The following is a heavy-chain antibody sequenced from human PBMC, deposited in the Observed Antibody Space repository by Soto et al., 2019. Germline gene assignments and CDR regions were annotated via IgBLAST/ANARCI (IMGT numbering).Heavy chain of an antibody. CDR3: ARANPLWGDYDRIAFDF. J-gene: IGHJ4*02. D-gene: IGHD4-17*01. V-gene: IGHV4-30-4*01. Sequence: QVQLQESGPGLVKPSQTLSLTCTVSRASINNVDFCWGWVRQPPGEGLEWIGHVCYRRDTYRNPSLKSRLSISLDTSRNQFSLWLSSVTATDTAVYFCARANPLWGDYDRIAFDFWGQGTLVTVSS. CDR1: RASINNVDFC. CDR2: VCYRRDT.